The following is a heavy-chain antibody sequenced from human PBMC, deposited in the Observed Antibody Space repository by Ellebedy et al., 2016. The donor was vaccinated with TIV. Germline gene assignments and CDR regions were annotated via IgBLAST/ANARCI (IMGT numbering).Heavy chain of an antibody. V-gene: IGHV3-7*03. Sequence: GESLKISCAASGFTFSAYWMTWVRQAPGKGLEWVANINQDGSEKNYVDSVRGRFTISRDNARNSLSLQMNGLTAGDTAVYYCVREDYGDYGINNWFDPWGQGTLVTVSS. CDR2: INQDGSEK. CDR1: GFTFSAYW. CDR3: VREDYGDYGINNWFDP. J-gene: IGHJ5*02. D-gene: IGHD4-17*01.